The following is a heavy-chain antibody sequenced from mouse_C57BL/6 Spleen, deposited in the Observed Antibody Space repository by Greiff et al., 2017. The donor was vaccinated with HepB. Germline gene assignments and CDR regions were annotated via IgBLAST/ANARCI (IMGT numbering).Heavy chain of an antibody. D-gene: IGHD1-1*01. Sequence: EVKLQQSGPGLVKPSQSLSLTCSVTGYSITSGYYWNWIRQFPGNKLEWMGYISYDGSNNYNPSLKNRISITRDTSKNQFFLTLNSVTTEDTATYYCARAKSLITSFDYWGQGTTLTVSS. J-gene: IGHJ2*01. CDR1: GYSITSGYY. V-gene: IGHV3-6*01. CDR3: ARAKSLITSFDY. CDR2: ISYDGSN.